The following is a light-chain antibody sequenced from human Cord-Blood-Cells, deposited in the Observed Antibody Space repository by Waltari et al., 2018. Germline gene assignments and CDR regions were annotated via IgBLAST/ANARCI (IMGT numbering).Light chain of an antibody. CDR2: AAS. Sequence: DIQMTQSPSSSSASVGDRATITYRASQSLSRYLNWYQQKPGKAPKLLIYAASSLQSGVPSRFSGSGSGTDFTLTISSLQPEDFATYYCQQSYSTPLTFGGGTKVEIK. CDR3: QQSYSTPLT. J-gene: IGKJ4*01. CDR1: QSLSRY. V-gene: IGKV1-39*01.